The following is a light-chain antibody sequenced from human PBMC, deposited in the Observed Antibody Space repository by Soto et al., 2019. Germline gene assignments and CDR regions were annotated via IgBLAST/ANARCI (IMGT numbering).Light chain of an antibody. CDR3: CSYAGSSNV. CDR1: SSDVGSYNL. CDR2: EGS. J-gene: IGLJ7*01. Sequence: QSALTQPASVSGSPGQSITISCTGTSSDVGSYNLVSWYQQHPGKAPKLMIYEGSKRPSGVSNRFSGSKSGNTASLTISGPQAEDETDYYCCSYAGSSNVFGGGTQLTVL. V-gene: IGLV2-23*01.